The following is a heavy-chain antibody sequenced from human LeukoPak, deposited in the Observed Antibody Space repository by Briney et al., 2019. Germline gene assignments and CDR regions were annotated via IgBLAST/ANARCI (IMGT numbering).Heavy chain of an antibody. D-gene: IGHD4/OR15-4a*01. Sequence: GESLKISCNGSGYKFTSYWIAWVRQMPGKGLEWMGMIYPDDSDTRYSPSFQGHVTISADKSITTAYLQWSSLKASDTAMYYCARHIGLTTRYLDFWGRGTLVTVSS. CDR3: ARHIGLTTRYLDF. J-gene: IGHJ4*02. CDR1: GYKFTSYW. V-gene: IGHV5-51*01. CDR2: IYPDDSDT.